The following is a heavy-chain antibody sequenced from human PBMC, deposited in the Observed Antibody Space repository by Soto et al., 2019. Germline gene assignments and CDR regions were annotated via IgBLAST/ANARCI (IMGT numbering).Heavy chain of an antibody. D-gene: IGHD3-22*01. CDR2: VYYSGST. V-gene: IGHV4-31*03. CDR3: ARDNYYDSCGHY. CDR1: CDSIVSGGYY. Sequence: SETLSLTRTVSCDSIVSGGYYWSWIRQHPGNGLEWIGCVYYSGSTYYNPSLKSRVTISVDTSKNQFSLKLSSVTAADTAVYYCARDNYYDSCGHYWGQGALVTVSS. J-gene: IGHJ4*02.